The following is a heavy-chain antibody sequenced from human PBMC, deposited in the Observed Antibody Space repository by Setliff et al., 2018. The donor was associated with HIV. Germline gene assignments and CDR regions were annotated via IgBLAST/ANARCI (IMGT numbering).Heavy chain of an antibody. J-gene: IGHJ6*03. CDR1: GYTFGSYG. V-gene: IGHV1-18*01. CDR3: ARQFLDWSNDYYSRYYMDV. CDR2: ISGYNGNT. D-gene: IGHD3-3*01. Sequence: ASVKVSCKASGYTFGSYGISWVRQAPGQGLEWMGWISGYNGNTKYVQKLQGRVTMTTDTSTRTVYMELRSLRSDDTAVYYCARQFLDWSNDYYSRYYMDVWGKGTTVTVSS.